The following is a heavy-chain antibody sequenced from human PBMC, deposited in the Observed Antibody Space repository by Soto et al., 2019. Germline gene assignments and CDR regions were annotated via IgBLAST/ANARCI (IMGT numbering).Heavy chain of an antibody. CDR2: INSDGGST. Sequence: PVGSLRLSCSASGFTFRNFAMHWVRQAPGKGLEFVSAINSDGGSTYYADSVKGRFTISRDNSKNTLYLQMSSLRPEDTAVYYCVKKPPYYYYGMDVWGQGTTVTVSS. V-gene: IGHV3-64D*06. J-gene: IGHJ6*02. CDR3: VKKPPYYYYGMDV. CDR1: GFTFRNFA.